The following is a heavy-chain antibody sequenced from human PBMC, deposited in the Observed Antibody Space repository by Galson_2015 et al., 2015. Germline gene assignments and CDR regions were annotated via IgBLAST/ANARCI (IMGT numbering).Heavy chain of an antibody. V-gene: IGHV3-21*01. J-gene: IGHJ1*01. CDR1: AFTFGSSS. Sequence: SLRLSCAASAFTFGSSSMNWVRQALGKGLEWVCSISSSGGYIYYADSVKGRFIISRDNAKNSLYLQMNSLRDEDTAMYYCARGRADEYFQHWGQGTLVTVSS. CDR2: ISSSGGYI. CDR3: ARGRADEYFQH.